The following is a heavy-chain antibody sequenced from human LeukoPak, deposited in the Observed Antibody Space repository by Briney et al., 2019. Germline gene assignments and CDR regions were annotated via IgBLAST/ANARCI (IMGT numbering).Heavy chain of an antibody. J-gene: IGHJ4*02. CDR1: GGSISSYY. CDR3: ARHWVGTWRSSGWYYFDY. CDR2: IYYSGST. D-gene: IGHD6-19*01. Sequence: SETLSLTCTVSGGSISSYYWSWIRQPPGKGLEWIGYIYYSGSTNYNPSLKSRVTISVDTSKNQFSLKLSSVTAADTAVYYCARHWVGTWRSSGWYYFDYWGQGTLVTVSS. V-gene: IGHV4-59*08.